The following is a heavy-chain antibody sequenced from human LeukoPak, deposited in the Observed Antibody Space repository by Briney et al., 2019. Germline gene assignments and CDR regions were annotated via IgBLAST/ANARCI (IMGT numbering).Heavy chain of an antibody. CDR2: IYYSGST. CDR1: GGSISSYY. Sequence: SETLSLTCTVSGGSISSYYWSWIRQPPGKGLEWIGYIYYSGSTNYNPSLKSRVTISVDTSKNQFSLKLSPVTAADTAVYYCASGRGGWTGGTAMVVTHFDYWGQGTLVTVSS. CDR3: ASGRGGWTGGTAMVVTHFDY. D-gene: IGHD5-18*01. V-gene: IGHV4-59*01. J-gene: IGHJ4*02.